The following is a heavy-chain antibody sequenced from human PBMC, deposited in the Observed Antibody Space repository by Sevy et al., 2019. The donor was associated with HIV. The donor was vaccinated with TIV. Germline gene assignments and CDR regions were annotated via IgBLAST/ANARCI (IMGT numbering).Heavy chain of an antibody. Sequence: GGSLRLSCAASGFTFSNFGMSWVRQAQGKGLEWVSTVSGRGGTIYYADAVKGRFTISRDYSKKRLYLQMNSLRAEYTALYYCAKGDTSTRYYYYGMGVWGQGTAVTVSS. CDR2: VSGRGGTI. CDR1: GFTFSNFG. V-gene: IGHV3-23*01. J-gene: IGHJ6*02. CDR3: AKGDTSTRYYYYGMGV. D-gene: IGHD2-2*01.